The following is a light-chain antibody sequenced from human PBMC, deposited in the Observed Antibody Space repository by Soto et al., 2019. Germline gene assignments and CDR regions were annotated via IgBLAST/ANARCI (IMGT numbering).Light chain of an antibody. CDR3: QQYDSYST. CDR1: QSISGY. J-gene: IGKJ1*01. Sequence: DIQMTQSPSSLSAFVGDRVTITCRASQSISGYLNWYQQKPGKAPKVLISGASTLHNGVPSRFSGRGSGTEFTLTISSLQPDDFATYYCQQYDSYSTFGQGTKVDIK. V-gene: IGKV1-39*01. CDR2: GAS.